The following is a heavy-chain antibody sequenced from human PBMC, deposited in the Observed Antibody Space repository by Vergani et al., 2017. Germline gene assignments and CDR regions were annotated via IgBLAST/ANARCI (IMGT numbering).Heavy chain of an antibody. Sequence: QVQLQQWGAGLLKPSETLSLTCAVYGGSFSGYYWRWIRQPPGKGLEGIGEINHSGSTNYNPSLKSRVTISVYTTKNQFSLKLSSVTAADTAVYYCARKEMERITIFGLVTHPYWYFDLWGRGTLVTVSS. J-gene: IGHJ2*01. D-gene: IGHD3-3*01. CDR3: ARKEMERITIFGLVTHPYWYFDL. V-gene: IGHV4-34*01. CDR1: GGSFSGYY. CDR2: INHSGST.